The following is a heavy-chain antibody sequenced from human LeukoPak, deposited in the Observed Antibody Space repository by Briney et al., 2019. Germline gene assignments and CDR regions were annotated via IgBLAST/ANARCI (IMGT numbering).Heavy chain of an antibody. CDR3: ARGGSGWFDP. D-gene: IGHD3-10*01. V-gene: IGHV4-59*01. CDR2: IYYSGST. CDR1: GGSISSYY. J-gene: IGHJ5*02. Sequence: SETLSLTCTVSGGSISSYYWSWIRQPPGKGLEWIGYIYYSGSTNYNPSLKSRVTISVDTSKNQFSLKLSSVTAADTAVYYCARGGSGWFDPWGQGTLVTVSS.